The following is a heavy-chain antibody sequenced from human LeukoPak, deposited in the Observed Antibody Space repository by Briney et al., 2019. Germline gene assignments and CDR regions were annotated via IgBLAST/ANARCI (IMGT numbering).Heavy chain of an antibody. V-gene: IGHV1-2*02. J-gene: IGHJ6*03. CDR3: ARAGYPTCPVYYYYYMDV. CDR2: SNPNSGGK. D-gene: IGHD3-9*01. CDR1: GYTFTVYY. Sequence: GASVTLSFKCSGYTFTVYYMHWVRQAPGQGLEWVGWSNPNSGGKNYAQKFHGRVTMTRNTSISTAYMELSRLRSDDTAVYYCARAGYPTCPVYYYYYMDVWGKGTTVTVSS.